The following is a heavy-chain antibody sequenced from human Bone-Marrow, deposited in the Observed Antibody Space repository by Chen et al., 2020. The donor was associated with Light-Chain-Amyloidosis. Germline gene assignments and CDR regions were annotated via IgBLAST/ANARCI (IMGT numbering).Heavy chain of an antibody. V-gene: IGHV3-33*01. CDR2: IWFDGSNK. D-gene: IGHD2-15*01. CDR3: ARDDGPCSGGGCYWKYYYDH. Sequence: QVHLVEFGGGVVQPGRSLRLSCAASGFTFSTYGMHWVRQAPGKGLEWVAVIWFDGSNKYYTDFVKGRLTISRDNSKNTLYLQMNSLRAEDTALYYCARDDGPCSGGGCYWKYYYDHWGQGTLVTVSS. J-gene: IGHJ4*02. CDR1: GFTFSTYG.